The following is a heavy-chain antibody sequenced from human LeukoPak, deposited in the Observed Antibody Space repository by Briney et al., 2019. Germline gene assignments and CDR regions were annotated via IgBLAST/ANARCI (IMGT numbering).Heavy chain of an antibody. CDR2: INPNSGGT. J-gene: IGHJ5*02. CDR3: ARLGYCSSTSCYSDWFDP. Sequence: GASVKVPCKASGYTFTGYYMHWVRQAPGQGLEWMGWINPNSGGTNYAQKFQGRVTMTRDTSISTAYMELSRLRSDDTAVYYCARLGYCSSTSCYSDWFDPWGQGTLVTVSS. V-gene: IGHV1-2*02. CDR1: GYTFTGYY. D-gene: IGHD2-2*01.